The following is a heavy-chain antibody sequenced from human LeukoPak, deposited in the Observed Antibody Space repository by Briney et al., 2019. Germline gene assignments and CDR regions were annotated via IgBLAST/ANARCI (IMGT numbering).Heavy chain of an antibody. V-gene: IGHV1-18*04. CDR3: ARGTYYYDSSGFSDYYYGMDV. Sequence: GASVKVSCKASGYTFTSYGISWVRQAPGQGLEWMGWISAYNGNTNYAQKLQGRVTMTTDTSTSTAYMELRSLRSDDTAVYYCARGTYYYDSSGFSDYYYGMDVWGQGTTVTVSS. CDR1: GYTFTSYG. J-gene: IGHJ6*02. D-gene: IGHD3-22*01. CDR2: ISAYNGNT.